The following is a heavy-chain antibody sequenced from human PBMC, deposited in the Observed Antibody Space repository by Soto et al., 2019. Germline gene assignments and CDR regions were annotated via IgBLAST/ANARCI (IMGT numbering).Heavy chain of an antibody. Sequence: EVQLVESGGGLLQRGGSLRLSCAASGFTFSSYNMNWVRQAPGKGLEWVSYISSDSSTIYYADSVKGRFIISRDNAKNSLYLQMNSLRDEDTAVYYCARGGSGSSWYGDYWGQGTLVTVSS. CDR1: GFTFSSYN. CDR3: ARGGSGSSWYGDY. CDR2: ISSDSSTI. V-gene: IGHV3-48*02. D-gene: IGHD6-13*01. J-gene: IGHJ4*02.